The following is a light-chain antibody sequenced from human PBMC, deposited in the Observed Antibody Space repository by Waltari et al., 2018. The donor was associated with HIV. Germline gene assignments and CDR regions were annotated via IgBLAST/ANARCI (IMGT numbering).Light chain of an antibody. CDR3: AAWDDRLDGQGV. Sequence: QSVLTQPPSASGTPGQRVTISCSGTRSNIGTNTVNWYQIIPGKAPKLLIYNDNQRPSGVPDRFSGSRSGTSASLAISGLQSEDEADYYCAAWDDRLDGQGVFGGGTTLTVL. V-gene: IGLV1-44*01. CDR2: NDN. CDR1: RSNIGTNT. J-gene: IGLJ3*02.